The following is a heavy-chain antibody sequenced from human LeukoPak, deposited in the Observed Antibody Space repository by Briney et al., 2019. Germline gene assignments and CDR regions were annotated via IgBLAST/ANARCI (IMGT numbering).Heavy chain of an antibody. CDR2: IYYSGST. CDR3: ARDRTVTTKYYYYYMDV. D-gene: IGHD4-17*01. CDR1: GGSISSSSYY. Sequence: SETLSLTCTVSGGSISSSSYYWGWIRQPPGKGLEWIGSIYYSGSTYYNPSLKSRVTISVDTSKNQFSLKLSSVTAADTAVYYCARDRTVTTKYYYYYMDVWGKGTTVTVSS. V-gene: IGHV4-39*07. J-gene: IGHJ6*03.